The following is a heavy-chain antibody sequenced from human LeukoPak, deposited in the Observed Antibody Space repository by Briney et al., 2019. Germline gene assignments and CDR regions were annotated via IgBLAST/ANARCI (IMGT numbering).Heavy chain of an antibody. CDR1: GFTFSDYV. CDR2: ITASGDRT. J-gene: IGHJ3*02. CDR3: AKLTAMVRIGAFDI. V-gene: IGHV3-23*01. D-gene: IGHD5-18*01. Sequence: GGSLRLSCAASGFTFSDYVMIWVRQAPGKGLEWVSGITASGDRTYYADSVQGRFTMSRDNSKNTVYLQMNSLRVDDTAVYYCAKLTAMVRIGAFDIWGQGTMVTVSS.